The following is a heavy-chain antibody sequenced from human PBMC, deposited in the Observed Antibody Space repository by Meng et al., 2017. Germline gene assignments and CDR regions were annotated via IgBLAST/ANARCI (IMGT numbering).Heavy chain of an antibody. CDR1: GLPLRTSGVG. CDR2: IYWDDDK. J-gene: IGHJ4*02. CDR3: AHSGDIVGATLFDY. V-gene: IGHV2-5*02. D-gene: IGHD1-26*01. Sequence: SGPTLVKLTQTLTLTCTFSGLPLRTSGVGVGWIRQPPGKALEWLALIYWDDDKRYSPSLKSRLTITKDTSKNQVVLTMTNMDPVDTATYYCAHSGDIVGATLFDYWGQGTLVTVSS.